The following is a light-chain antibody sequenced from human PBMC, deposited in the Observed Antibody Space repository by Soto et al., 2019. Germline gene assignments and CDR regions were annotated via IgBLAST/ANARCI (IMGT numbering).Light chain of an antibody. V-gene: IGKV3-15*01. CDR2: GAS. Sequence: EIVMTQSPATLSVSPGERATLSCRASQSVSSNLAWYQQKPGQAPRLLIYGASTRATGIPARFSGSGSGTEFTFTISSLQSEDFAVYSCQQYNNWPPFTFGPGTKVDIK. J-gene: IGKJ3*01. CDR3: QQYNNWPPFT. CDR1: QSVSSN.